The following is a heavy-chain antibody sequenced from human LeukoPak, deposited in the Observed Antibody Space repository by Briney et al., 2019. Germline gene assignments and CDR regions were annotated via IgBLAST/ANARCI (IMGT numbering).Heavy chain of an antibody. D-gene: IGHD3-10*01. Sequence: SETLSLTCTVSGGSISSYYWSWIRQPAGKGLEWIGRIYTSGSTNYNPSLKSRVTMSVDTSKNQFSLKLSSVTAADTAVYYCARDGRITMARGVTDGMDVWGQGTTVTVSS. V-gene: IGHV4-4*07. J-gene: IGHJ6*02. CDR1: GGSISSYY. CDR3: ARDGRITMARGVTDGMDV. CDR2: IYTSGST.